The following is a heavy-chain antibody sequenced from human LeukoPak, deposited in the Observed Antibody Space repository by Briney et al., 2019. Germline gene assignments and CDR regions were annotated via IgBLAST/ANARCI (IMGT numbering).Heavy chain of an antibody. V-gene: IGHV1-69*13. Sequence: SVKVSCKASGGTFSSYVISWVRQAPGQGLGWMGGIIPHFGTANYAQKFQGRVTITADEPTSTAYMELSNLTSADTAVYYCALNIAARPGYFDPWGQGTLVTVSS. CDR2: IIPHFGTA. D-gene: IGHD6-6*01. CDR3: ALNIAARPGYFDP. CDR1: GGTFSSYV. J-gene: IGHJ5*02.